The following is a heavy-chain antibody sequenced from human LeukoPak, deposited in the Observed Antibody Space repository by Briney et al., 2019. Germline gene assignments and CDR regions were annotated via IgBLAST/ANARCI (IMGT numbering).Heavy chain of an antibody. Sequence: GGSLRLSCAASGFTFSSYAMHWVRQAPGKGLEWVALTWYDGNNKYYADSVKGRFTISRDNSKNMLYLQMNSLRAEDTAVYYCARGVGASNTVCDYWGQGTLVTVSS. CDR2: TWYDGNNK. CDR1: GFTFSSYA. J-gene: IGHJ4*02. D-gene: IGHD4-11*01. V-gene: IGHV3-33*01. CDR3: ARGVGASNTVCDY.